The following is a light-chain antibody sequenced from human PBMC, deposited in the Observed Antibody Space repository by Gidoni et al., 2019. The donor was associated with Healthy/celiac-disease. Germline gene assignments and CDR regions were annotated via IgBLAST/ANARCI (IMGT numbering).Light chain of an antibody. Sequence: QSVLTQPPSASGTPGQRVTISCSGSSSNIGSNYVYWYQQLPGPAPKLLIYSNNQRPSGVPDRFSGSKSGTSASLAIRGLRSEDEADYYCAAWDDSLSVLFGTGTKVTVL. CDR3: AAWDDSLSVL. V-gene: IGLV1-47*02. J-gene: IGLJ1*01. CDR2: SNN. CDR1: SSNIGSNY.